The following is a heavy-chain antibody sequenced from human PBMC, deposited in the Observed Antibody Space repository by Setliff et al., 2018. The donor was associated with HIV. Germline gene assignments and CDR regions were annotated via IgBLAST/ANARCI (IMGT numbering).Heavy chain of an antibody. V-gene: IGHV7-4-1*02. Sequence: GASVKVSCKASGYTFTSYGVSWVRQAPGHGLEWMGWISGYSGNTNYAQAFTGRFVFSLDTSVSTAYLQISSLRAEDTAVYYCARFYDSGASYSDDAFDIWGQGTTVTVSS. CDR1: GYTFTSYG. CDR2: ISGYSGNT. J-gene: IGHJ3*02. D-gene: IGHD3-22*01. CDR3: ARFYDSGASYSDDAFDI.